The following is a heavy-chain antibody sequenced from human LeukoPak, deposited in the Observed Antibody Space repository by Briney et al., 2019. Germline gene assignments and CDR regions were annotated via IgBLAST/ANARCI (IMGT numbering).Heavy chain of an antibody. CDR1: GYSFTNYL. J-gene: IGHJ4*02. V-gene: IGHV5-51*01. CDR3: ARHGLYCSSTSCYLFDY. D-gene: IGHD2-2*01. Sequence: GEALKISCHGSGYSFTNYLIGWVRQLAGKGLEWMGFIYPGDSDTRYRPSLQGQVTISADKSISTAYLQWSSLKASDTAMYYCARHGLYCSSTSCYLFDYWGQGTLVTVSS. CDR2: IYPGDSDT.